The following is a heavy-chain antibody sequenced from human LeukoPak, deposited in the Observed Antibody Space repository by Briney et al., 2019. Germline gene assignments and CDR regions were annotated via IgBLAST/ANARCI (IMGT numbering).Heavy chain of an antibody. Sequence: ASVKVSCKASGYTFTTHDISWVRQATGQGLEWLGWMSPNSGDTGYAQKFQGRVTMTSDSSISTAYMELSSLRSEDTAIYYCVRTPPNWGFDYWGQGTLVTVSS. CDR1: GYTFTTHD. D-gene: IGHD7-27*01. J-gene: IGHJ4*02. V-gene: IGHV1-8*01. CDR2: MSPNSGDT. CDR3: VRTPPNWGFDY.